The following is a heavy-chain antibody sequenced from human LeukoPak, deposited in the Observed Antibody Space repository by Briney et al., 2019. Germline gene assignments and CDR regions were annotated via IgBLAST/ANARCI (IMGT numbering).Heavy chain of an antibody. CDR1: GITLSNYG. J-gene: IGHJ4*02. CDR3: AGSAAGIPTLLDY. D-gene: IGHD6-13*01. CDR2: LSGSGGGT. V-gene: IGHV3-23*01. Sequence: GGSLRLSCAVSGITLSNYGMSWVRQAPGKGLEWVAGLSGSGGGTNYADSVQGRFTISRDNPKNTLYLQMNSLRAEDTAVYYRAGSAAGIPTLLDYWGQGTLVTVSS.